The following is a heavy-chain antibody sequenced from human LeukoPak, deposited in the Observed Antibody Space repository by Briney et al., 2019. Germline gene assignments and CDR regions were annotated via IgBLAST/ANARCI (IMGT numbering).Heavy chain of an antibody. CDR3: ARVVWNYYGSGSHHYYYGMDV. CDR2: IRYSGST. V-gene: IGHV4-59*01. J-gene: IGHJ6*02. Sequence: SETLSLTCTVSGGSINNYYWSWIRQPPGKGLEWIGYIRYSGSTSYNPSLKSRVTISEDTSKNQFSLKLSSVTAADTAIYYCARVVWNYYGSGSHHYYYGMDVWGQGTTVTVS. D-gene: IGHD3-10*01. CDR1: GGSINNYY.